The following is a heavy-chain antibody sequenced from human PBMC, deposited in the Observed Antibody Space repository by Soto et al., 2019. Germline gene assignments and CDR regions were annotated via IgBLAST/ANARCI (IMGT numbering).Heavy chain of an antibody. CDR1: GFTFSSYA. Sequence: GGSLRLSCAASGFTFSSYAMSWVRQAPGKGLEWVSYIISSGGTIYYADSVKGRFTISRDNAKNSLYLQMNSLRAEDTAVYYCASSLRWLQQPEAFDSWGQGPLVTVS. CDR3: ASSLRWLQQPEAFDS. V-gene: IGHV3-48*03. CDR2: IISSGGTI. J-gene: IGHJ4*02. D-gene: IGHD4-4*01.